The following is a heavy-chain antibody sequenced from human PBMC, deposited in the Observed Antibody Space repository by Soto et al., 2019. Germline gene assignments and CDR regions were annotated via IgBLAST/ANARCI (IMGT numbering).Heavy chain of an antibody. V-gene: IGHV3-23*01. D-gene: IGHD1-26*01. J-gene: IGHJ3*01. CDR2: ISGSGVSA. CDR3: AKEASTIVDFNDGIDV. CDR1: GFTFSNFA. Sequence: GGSLRLSCAASGFTFSNFAMSWFRQAPGKGLEWVSIISGSGVSAYYTDSVKGRFTISRDNSKNTLYLQMDSLRAEDTGIYYCAKEASTIVDFNDGIDVWGQGIMVTVSS.